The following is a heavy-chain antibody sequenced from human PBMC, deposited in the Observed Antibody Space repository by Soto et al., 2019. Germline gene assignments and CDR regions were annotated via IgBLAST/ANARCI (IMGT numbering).Heavy chain of an antibody. D-gene: IGHD3-10*01. CDR2: ISGSSSYI. Sequence: PGGSLRLSCAASGFTFSSYGMHWVRQAPGKGLEWVSSISGSSSYIYYADSVKGRFTISRDNAKNSLYLQMNSLRAEDTAVYYCARDRTNYYGSGSYYPYAFDIWGQGTMVTVSS. CDR1: GFTFSSYG. V-gene: IGHV3-21*01. J-gene: IGHJ3*02. CDR3: ARDRTNYYGSGSYYPYAFDI.